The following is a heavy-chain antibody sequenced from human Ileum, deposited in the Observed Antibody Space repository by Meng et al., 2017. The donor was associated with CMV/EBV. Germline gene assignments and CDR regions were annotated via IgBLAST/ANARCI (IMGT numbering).Heavy chain of an antibody. CDR2: IYNSGNS. Sequence: SGTLSLTCTVSGGAMSGYYWRWIRQPPGKGLEWIGNIYNSGNSKYSPSLTGRVTISVDTSKNQCSLRLSSVTAADTAVYYCARVKNDLYHSYGMDVWGQGTTVTVSS. J-gene: IGHJ6*02. V-gene: IGHV4-59*01. CDR3: ARVKNDLYHSYGMDV. D-gene: IGHD1-1*01. CDR1: GGAMSGYY.